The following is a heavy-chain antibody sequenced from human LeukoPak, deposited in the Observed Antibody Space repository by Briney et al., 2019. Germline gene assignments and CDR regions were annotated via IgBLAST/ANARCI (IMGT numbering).Heavy chain of an antibody. Sequence: SETLSLTCAVYGGSFSGYYWSWIRQPPGKGLERIGEINHSGSTNYNPSLKSRVTISVDTSKNQFSLKLSSVTAADTAVYYCARAPGAKVVPAARWFDPWGQGTLVTVSS. CDR1: GGSFSGYY. D-gene: IGHD2-2*01. CDR2: INHSGST. J-gene: IGHJ5*02. V-gene: IGHV4-34*01. CDR3: ARAPGAKVVPAARWFDP.